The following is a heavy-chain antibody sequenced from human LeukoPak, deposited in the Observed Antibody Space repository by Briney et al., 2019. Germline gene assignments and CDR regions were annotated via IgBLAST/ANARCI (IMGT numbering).Heavy chain of an antibody. V-gene: IGHV3-48*04. J-gene: IGHJ4*02. D-gene: IGHD6-13*01. CDR1: GFTFSSYS. CDR3: ARGGIAEIKGDY. CDR2: ISSSGNTI. Sequence: GGSLRLSCAASGFTFSSYSMNWVRQAPGKGREWVSYISSSGNTIYYADSVKGRFTISRDNAKNSLYLQMNSLRAEDTAVYYCARGGIAEIKGDYWGQGTLVTVSS.